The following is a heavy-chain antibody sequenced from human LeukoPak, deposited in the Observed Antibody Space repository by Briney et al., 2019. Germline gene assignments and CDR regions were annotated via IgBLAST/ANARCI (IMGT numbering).Heavy chain of an antibody. CDR2: INHSGST. D-gene: IGHD2-2*01. CDR3: ARRVLCSSTSCPTEYNWFDP. Sequence: SETLSLTCAVYGGSFSGYYWSWIRQPPGKGLEWIGEINHSGSTNYNPSLKSRVTISVDTSKNQFSLKLSSVTAADTAVYYCARRVLCSSTSCPTEYNWFDPWGQGTLVTVS. J-gene: IGHJ5*02. V-gene: IGHV4-34*01. CDR1: GGSFSGYY.